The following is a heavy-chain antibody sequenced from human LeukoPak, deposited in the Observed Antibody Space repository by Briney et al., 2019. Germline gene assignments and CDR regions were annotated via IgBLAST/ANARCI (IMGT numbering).Heavy chain of an antibody. Sequence: GGSLRLSGAASGFTFSSYPMHWVRQAPGKGLEWVSSISSRSSYIYYADSVKGRFTISRDNAKNSLYLQMNSLRAEDTAVYYCAREIRSSSVFDYWGQGTLVTVSS. CDR2: ISSRSSYI. CDR3: AREIRSSSVFDY. D-gene: IGHD6-6*01. V-gene: IGHV3-21*01. J-gene: IGHJ4*02. CDR1: GFTFSSYP.